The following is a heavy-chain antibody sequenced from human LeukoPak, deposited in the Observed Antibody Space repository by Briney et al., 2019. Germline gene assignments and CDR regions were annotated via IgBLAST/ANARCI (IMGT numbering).Heavy chain of an antibody. Sequence: ASVKVSCKASGYTFTSYAIHWVRQAPGQGLEWMGWITPSGGTNYPQKFQGRVAITWDTSITTAYTDLSRLTSDDTAVYYCARDRYVDCFAHLYYWGRGALVTVSS. D-gene: IGHD2-21*01. CDR2: ITPSGGT. CDR1: GYTFTSYA. J-gene: IGHJ4*02. CDR3: ARDRYVDCFAHLYY. V-gene: IGHV1-2*02.